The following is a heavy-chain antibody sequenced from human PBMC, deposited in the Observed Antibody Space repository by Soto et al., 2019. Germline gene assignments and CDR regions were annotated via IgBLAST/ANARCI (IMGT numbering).Heavy chain of an antibody. CDR3: ANYGGASYYFDF. CDR1: GFTFSSYG. D-gene: IGHD3-10*01. CDR2: ISYDGSNK. J-gene: IGHJ4*02. Sequence: QVQLVESGGGVVQPGRSLRLSCAASGFTFSSYGMHWVRQAPGKGLEWVAVISYDGSNKYYADSVKGRFTISRDNSKNTLYLQMNSLRAEDTAVYYCANYGGASYYFDFRGQGTLVTVSS. V-gene: IGHV3-30*18.